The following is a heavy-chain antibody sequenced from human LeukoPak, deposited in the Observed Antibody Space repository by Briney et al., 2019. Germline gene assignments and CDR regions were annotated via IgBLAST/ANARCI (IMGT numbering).Heavy chain of an antibody. V-gene: IGHV4-34*01. CDR2: INDYTGDS. J-gene: IGHJ6*02. Sequence: ETLSLTCTVFGGSFTDYFWTWIRHSPGKGLEWIGEINDYTGDSKYNPSLNSRVSHPLGKSKTQLSLELRSVTAADTAVYCCARGRIAKIVVVHSFSYGMDVWGQGATVTASS. D-gene: IGHD3-22*01. CDR1: GGSFTDYF. CDR3: ARGRIAKIVVVHSFSYGMDV.